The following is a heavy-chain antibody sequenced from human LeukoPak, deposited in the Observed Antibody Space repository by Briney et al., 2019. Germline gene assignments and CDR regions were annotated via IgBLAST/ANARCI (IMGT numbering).Heavy chain of an antibody. CDR3: ARGSLLWFGEPAFAFDI. Sequence: ASETLSLTCTVSGGSISSYYWSWIRQPPGKGLEWIGYIYYSGSTNYNPSLKSRVTISVDTSKNQFSLKLSSVTAADTAVYYCARGSLLWFGEPAFAFDIWGQGTMVTVSS. V-gene: IGHV4-59*12. J-gene: IGHJ3*02. D-gene: IGHD3-10*01. CDR1: GGSISSYY. CDR2: IYYSGST.